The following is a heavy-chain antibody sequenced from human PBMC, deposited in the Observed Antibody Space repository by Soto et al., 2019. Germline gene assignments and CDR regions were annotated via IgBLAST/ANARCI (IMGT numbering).Heavy chain of an antibody. D-gene: IGHD5-18*01. Sequence: GWSLRLACAASGFTFSSYEMNWVRQAPGKGLEWVSYISSGSSYIYYADSVKGRFTISRDNAKNSLYLQMNSLRAEDTAVYYCERESSTAMATYWGQGTQVTVSA. CDR1: GFTFSSYE. J-gene: IGHJ4*02. V-gene: IGHV3-21*05. CDR2: ISSGSSYI. CDR3: ERESSTAMATY.